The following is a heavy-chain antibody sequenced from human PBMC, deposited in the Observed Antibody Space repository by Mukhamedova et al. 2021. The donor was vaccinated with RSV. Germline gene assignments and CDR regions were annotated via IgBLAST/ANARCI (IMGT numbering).Heavy chain of an antibody. CDR3: ARSRYYDSSGYYLYFD. J-gene: IGHJ4*01. Sequence: TFSSYAMHWVRQAPGKGLEWVAVISYDGSNKYYADSVKGRFTISRDNSKNTLYLQMNSLRAEDTAVYYCARSRYYDSSGYYLYFD. CDR1: TFSSYA. CDR2: ISYDGSNK. D-gene: IGHD3-22*01. V-gene: IGHV3-30-3*01.